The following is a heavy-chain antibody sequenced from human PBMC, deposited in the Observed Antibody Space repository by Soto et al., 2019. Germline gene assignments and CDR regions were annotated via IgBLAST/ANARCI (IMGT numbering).Heavy chain of an antibody. CDR2: INAGNGNT. CDR1: GYTFTSYA. D-gene: IGHD4-17*01. V-gene: IGHV1-3*01. CDR3: ARETPLHPDYGGNPFSDS. Sequence: XSVKVSCKASGYTFTSYAMHWVRQAPGQRLEWMGWINAGNGNTKYSQKFQGRVTITRDTSASTAYMELSSLRAEDTAIYYCARETPLHPDYGGNPFSDSWGQGTLVTVSS. J-gene: IGHJ4*02.